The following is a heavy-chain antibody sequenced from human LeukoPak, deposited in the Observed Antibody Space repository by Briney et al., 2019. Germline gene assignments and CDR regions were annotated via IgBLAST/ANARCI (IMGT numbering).Heavy chain of an antibody. CDR2: IYTSGST. V-gene: IGHV4-61*02. CDR1: GGSISSGSYY. CDR3: ARGRQNYDFWSGYSSFDY. J-gene: IGHJ4*02. D-gene: IGHD3-3*01. Sequence: SETLSLTCTVSGGSISSGSYYWSWIRQPAGKGLEWIVRIYTSGSTNYNPSLKSRVTISVDTSKNQFSLKLSSVTAADTAVYYCARGRQNYDFWSGYSSFDYWGQGTLVTVSS.